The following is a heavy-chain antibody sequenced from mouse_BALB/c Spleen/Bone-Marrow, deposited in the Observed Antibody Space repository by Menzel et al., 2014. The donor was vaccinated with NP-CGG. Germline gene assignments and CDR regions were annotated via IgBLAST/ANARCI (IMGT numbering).Heavy chain of an antibody. Sequence: VKLQQSGAELVEPGASVKLSCTASGFNIKDTYMHWVKQRPEQGLEWIGRIDPANGNTKYDPKFQGKATITADTSSNTAYLQLSSLTSEDTAVYYCANYYYGSSLFAYWGQGTLVTVSA. CDR2: IDPANGNT. D-gene: IGHD1-1*01. J-gene: IGHJ3*01. CDR3: ANYYYGSSLFAY. V-gene: IGHV14-3*02. CDR1: GFNIKDTY.